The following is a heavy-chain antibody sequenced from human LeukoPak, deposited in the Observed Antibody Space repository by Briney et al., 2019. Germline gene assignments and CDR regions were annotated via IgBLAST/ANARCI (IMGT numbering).Heavy chain of an antibody. Sequence: GASVKVSCKASGYTFTGYYMHWVRQAPGQGLEWMGWINPNSGGTNYAQKFQGRVTMTRGTSISTAYMELSRLRSDDTAVYYCARALYYYGSGSRDFDYWGQGTLVTVSS. V-gene: IGHV1-2*02. CDR1: GYTFTGYY. CDR2: INPNSGGT. J-gene: IGHJ4*02. D-gene: IGHD3-10*01. CDR3: ARALYYYGSGSRDFDY.